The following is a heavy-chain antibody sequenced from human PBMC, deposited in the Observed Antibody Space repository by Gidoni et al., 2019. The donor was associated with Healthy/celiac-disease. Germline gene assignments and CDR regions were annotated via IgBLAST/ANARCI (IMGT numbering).Heavy chain of an antibody. Sequence: EVQLLESGGGLVQPGGSLRLSCAASGFTFSSYAMSWVRQAPGKGLEWVSAISGSGGSTYYADSVKGRFTISRDNSKNTLYLQMNSLRAEDTAVYYCAPEPLHGSGSYYRGFYYYGMDVWGQGTTVTVSS. D-gene: IGHD3-10*01. J-gene: IGHJ6*02. CDR1: GFTFSSYA. CDR2: ISGSGGST. CDR3: APEPLHGSGSYYRGFYYYGMDV. V-gene: IGHV3-23*01.